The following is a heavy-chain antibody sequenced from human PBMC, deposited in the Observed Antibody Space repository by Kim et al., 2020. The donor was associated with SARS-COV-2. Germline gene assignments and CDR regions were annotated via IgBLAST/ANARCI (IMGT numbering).Heavy chain of an antibody. CDR2: IKSKTDGGTT. CDR1: GFTFSNAW. Sequence: GGSLRLSCAASGFTFSNAWMSWVRQAPGKGLEWVGRIKSKTDGGTTDYAAPVKGRFTISRDDSKNTLYLQMNRLKTEDTAVYYCTTDLPSYSNGWYPNYYGMDVWGQGTTVTVSS. D-gene: IGHD6-13*01. J-gene: IGHJ6*02. V-gene: IGHV3-15*01. CDR3: TTDLPSYSNGWYPNYYGMDV.